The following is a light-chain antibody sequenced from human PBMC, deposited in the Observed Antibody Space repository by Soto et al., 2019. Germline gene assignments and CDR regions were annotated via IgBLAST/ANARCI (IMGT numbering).Light chain of an antibody. CDR1: SSDVGDYNR. V-gene: IGLV2-14*01. J-gene: IGLJ1*01. CDR3: SSYTSSSTLV. Sequence: QSALTQPPSVSGSPGQSITISCTGTSSDVGDYNRVSWYQLHPGKAPKLMIYEVSNRPSGVSNRFSGSKSGNSASLTISGLQAEDEADYYCSSYTSSSTLVFGTGTKVTVL. CDR2: EVS.